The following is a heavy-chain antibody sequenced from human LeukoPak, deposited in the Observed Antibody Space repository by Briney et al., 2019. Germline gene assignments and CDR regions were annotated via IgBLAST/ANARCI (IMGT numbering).Heavy chain of an antibody. CDR3: ARQNYYDSSGYYSPPDY. J-gene: IGHJ4*02. Sequence: PSETLSLTCAVSGGSISSGGYSWSWIRQPPGKGLEWIGYIYYSGSTNYNPSLKSRVTISVDTSKNQFSLKLSSVTAADTAVYYCARQNYYDSSGYYSPPDYWGQGTLVTVSS. D-gene: IGHD3-22*01. CDR2: IYYSGST. CDR1: GGSISSGGYS. V-gene: IGHV4-30-4*07.